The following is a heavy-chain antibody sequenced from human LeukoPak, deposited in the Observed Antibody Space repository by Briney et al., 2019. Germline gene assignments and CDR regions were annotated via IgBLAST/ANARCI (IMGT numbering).Heavy chain of an antibody. V-gene: IGHV3-23*01. D-gene: IGHD4-23*01. CDR1: GFTFSSYG. CDR2: ISGSGGST. Sequence: GGSLRLSCAASGFTFSSYGMSWVRQAPGKGLEWVSAISGSGGSTYYADSVKGRFTISRDNSRNTLYLQMNSLTAEDTAVYFCAKAGNSGHPNYWGQGTLVTVSS. CDR3: AKAGNSGHPNY. J-gene: IGHJ4*02.